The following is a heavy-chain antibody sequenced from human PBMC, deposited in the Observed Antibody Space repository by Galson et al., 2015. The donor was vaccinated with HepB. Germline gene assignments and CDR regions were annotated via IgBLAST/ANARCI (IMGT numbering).Heavy chain of an antibody. CDR1: GFIFSSYW. Sequence: SLRLSCAASGFIFSSYWMSWVRQAPGKGLEWVANIKQDGSEKYYVDSVKGRFTISRDNAKNSLYLQMNSLRAEDTAVYYRASRYSSGWGLDYWGQGTLVPVSS. V-gene: IGHV3-7*03. J-gene: IGHJ4*02. CDR3: ASRYSSGWGLDY. D-gene: IGHD6-19*01. CDR2: IKQDGSEK.